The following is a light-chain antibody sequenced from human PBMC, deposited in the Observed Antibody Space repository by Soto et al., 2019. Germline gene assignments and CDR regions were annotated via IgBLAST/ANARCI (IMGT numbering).Light chain of an antibody. CDR2: GAS. Sequence: EIVLTQSPGTLSLSPGERATLSCRASQTISSSYLAIAWYQQKPGQPPRLLIYGASSRATGIPDRFSGSGSPTDFTLTISRLEPEDFAVYYGQQPDTSPWTFGQGTRVEIK. CDR1: QTISSSY. V-gene: IGKV3-20*01. CDR3: QQPDTSPWT. J-gene: IGKJ1*01.